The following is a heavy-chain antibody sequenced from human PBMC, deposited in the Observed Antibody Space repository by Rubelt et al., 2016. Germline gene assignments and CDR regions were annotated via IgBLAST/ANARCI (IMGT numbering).Heavy chain of an antibody. CDR2: IYWDGDK. CDR1: GFSLTTTGVA. J-gene: IGHJ4*02. Sequence: QITLKESGPTLVKPTQTLTLTCTFSGFSLTTTGVAVGWIRQPPGKALEWLALIYWDGDKRYSPSLKSRLTITKDTSKNQVVLTMTNMDPVDTATYYCVHSLVTPAFFDYWGQGTLVTVSS. V-gene: IGHV2-5*02. CDR3: VHSLVTPAFFDY. D-gene: IGHD4-23*01.